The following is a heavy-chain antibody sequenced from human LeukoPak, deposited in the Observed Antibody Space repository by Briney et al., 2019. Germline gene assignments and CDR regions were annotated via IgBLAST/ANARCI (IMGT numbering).Heavy chain of an antibody. CDR1: GFTFSSYW. V-gene: IGHV3-74*01. CDR2: INNDGSNT. D-gene: IGHD3-10*01. Sequence: PGGSLRLSCAPSGFTFSSYWMHWVRQAPGKGLVWVSRINNDGSNTNYADSVKGRFTISRDNAKNTLYLQMNSLRAEDTAVYYCGRLAMIRGVIVDYWGQGTLVTVSS. CDR3: GRLAMIRGVIVDY. J-gene: IGHJ4*02.